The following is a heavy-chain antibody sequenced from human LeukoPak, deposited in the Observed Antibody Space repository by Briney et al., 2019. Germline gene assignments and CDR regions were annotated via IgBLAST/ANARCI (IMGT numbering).Heavy chain of an antibody. CDR1: GFTFDDYA. CDR2: ISWNSGSI. J-gene: IGHJ6*02. CDR3: AKEANWGLGRGGYYYGMDV. Sequence: PGRSLRLSCAASGFTFDDYAMHWVRQAPGKGLEWVSGISWNSGSIGYADSVKGRFTISRDNAKNSLYLQMNSLRAEDTALYYCAKEANWGLGRGGYYYGMDVWGQGTTVTVSS. D-gene: IGHD7-27*01. V-gene: IGHV3-9*01.